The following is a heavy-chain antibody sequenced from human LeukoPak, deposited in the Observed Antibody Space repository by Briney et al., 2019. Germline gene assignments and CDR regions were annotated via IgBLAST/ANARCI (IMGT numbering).Heavy chain of an antibody. Sequence: GGSLRLSCAASGFTFSSYSMNWVRQAPGQGLDWVSYISSSSSTIYYADSVKGRFTISRDNAKNSLYLQMNSLRAEDTAVYYCARGLAGEYYGSGNNWFDPWGQGTLVTVSS. J-gene: IGHJ5*02. CDR2: ISSSSSTI. D-gene: IGHD3-10*01. CDR1: GFTFSSYS. V-gene: IGHV3-48*04. CDR3: ARGLAGEYYGSGNNWFDP.